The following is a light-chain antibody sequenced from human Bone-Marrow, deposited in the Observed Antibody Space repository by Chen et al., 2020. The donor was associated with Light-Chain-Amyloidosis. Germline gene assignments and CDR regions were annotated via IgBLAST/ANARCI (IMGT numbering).Light chain of an antibody. CDR2: GKN. Sequence: SYELTQPPSVSVSPGQTARITCSGDDLPTKYAYWYQQKPGQAPVLVIYGKNKRPSGIPDRFSGSSSGKTASLTITGAQAKDEADYYCNSRDSSGNHVIFGGGTKLTVL. CDR1: DLPTKY. CDR3: NSRDSSGNHVI. V-gene: IGLV3-19*01. J-gene: IGLJ2*01.